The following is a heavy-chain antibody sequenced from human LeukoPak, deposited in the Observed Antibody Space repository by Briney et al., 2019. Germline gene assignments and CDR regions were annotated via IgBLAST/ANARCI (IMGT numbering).Heavy chain of an antibody. CDR1: GFTFSSYW. V-gene: IGHV3-74*01. Sequence: GGSLRLSCAVSGFTFSSYWMHWVRQAPGKGLVWVSHIKTDGSTTAYADSVKGRFTISRDNSKNTVYLQMNSLRVEDTALYYCVRSLDYWGQGTLVTVSS. CDR3: VRSLDY. CDR2: IKTDGSTT. J-gene: IGHJ4*02.